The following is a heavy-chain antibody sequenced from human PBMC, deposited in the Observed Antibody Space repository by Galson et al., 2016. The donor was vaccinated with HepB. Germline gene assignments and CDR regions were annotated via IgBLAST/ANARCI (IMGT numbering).Heavy chain of an antibody. V-gene: IGHV3-30*04. Sequence: SLRLSCAASAFTFSSYAMHWVRQAPGKGLEWVAVISYDGSNKYYADSVKGRFTISRDSSKNTLYLQMNSLRAEDTAVYYCARGAGYSNGWYQRLDYWGQGTLVTVSS. CDR1: AFTFSSYA. D-gene: IGHD6-19*01. CDR3: ARGAGYSNGWYQRLDY. J-gene: IGHJ4*02. CDR2: ISYDGSNK.